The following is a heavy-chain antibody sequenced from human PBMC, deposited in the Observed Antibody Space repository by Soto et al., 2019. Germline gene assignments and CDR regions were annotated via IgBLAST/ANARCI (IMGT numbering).Heavy chain of an antibody. J-gene: IGHJ4*02. CDR2: YVPEDGET. D-gene: IGHD3-16*01. Sequence: ASVEVSCKVSGYTLSDLSMYWVRQAPGKGLEWMGGYVPEDGETVYAQNFQGRITMTEDAATDTANMELSSLRSDDTAIYYCATSSTFGTIKPPDYWGQGTLVTVSS. V-gene: IGHV1-24*01. CDR1: GYTLSDLS. CDR3: ATSSTFGTIKPPDY.